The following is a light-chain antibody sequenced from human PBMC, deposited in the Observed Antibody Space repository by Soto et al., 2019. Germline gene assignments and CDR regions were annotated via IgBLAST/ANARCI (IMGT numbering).Light chain of an antibody. CDR1: SSDVGGYNY. CDR3: CSYTSTSTHV. Sequence: QSALTQPASVSGSPAQSITISCTGTSSDVGGYNYVSWYQHHPGKAPKLIIYEVSYRPSGVSNRFSGSKSGNTASLTISGLQADDEADYHCCSYTSTSTHVFGTGTKVTVL. CDR2: EVS. J-gene: IGLJ1*01. V-gene: IGLV2-14*01.